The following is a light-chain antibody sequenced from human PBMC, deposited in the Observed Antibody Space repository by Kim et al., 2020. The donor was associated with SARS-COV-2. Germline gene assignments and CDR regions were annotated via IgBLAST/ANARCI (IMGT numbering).Light chain of an antibody. J-gene: IGKJ3*01. V-gene: IGKV3-20*01. CDR3: QQYGSSLFT. CDR1: HSVSSSY. Sequence: PWERATLSCRASHSVSSSYLAWYQQKPGQAPRLLMYGASSRATGIPDRFSGSGSGTDFTLTISRLEPEDFAVYYCQQYGSSLFTFGPGTKVDIK. CDR2: GAS.